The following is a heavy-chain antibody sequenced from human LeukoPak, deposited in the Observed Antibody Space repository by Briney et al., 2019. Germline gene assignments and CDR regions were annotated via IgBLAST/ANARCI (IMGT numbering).Heavy chain of an antibody. CDR2: IYYSGST. CDR1: GGSISSYY. CDR3: ARDWGLLWFGELLSGAFDI. Sequence: PSETLSLTCTVSGGSISSYYWSWIRQPPGKGLGWIGYIYYSGSTNYNPSLKSRVTISVDTSKNQFSLKLSSVTAADTAVYYCARDWGLLWFGELLSGAFDIWGQGTMVTVSS. V-gene: IGHV4-59*01. J-gene: IGHJ3*02. D-gene: IGHD3-10*01.